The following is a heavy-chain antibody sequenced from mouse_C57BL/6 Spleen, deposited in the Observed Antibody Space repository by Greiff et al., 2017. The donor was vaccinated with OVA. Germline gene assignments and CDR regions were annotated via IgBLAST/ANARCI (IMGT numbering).Heavy chain of an antibody. V-gene: IGHV5-9*01. Sequence: EVKVVESGGGLVKPGGSLKLSCAASGFTFSSYTMSWVRQTPEKRLEWVATISGGGGNTYYPDSVKGRFTISRDNAKNTLYLQMSSLRSEDTALYYCARQLSQNAMDYWGQGTSVTVSS. CDR3: ARQLSQNAMDY. CDR2: ISGGGGNT. CDR1: GFTFSSYT. J-gene: IGHJ4*01.